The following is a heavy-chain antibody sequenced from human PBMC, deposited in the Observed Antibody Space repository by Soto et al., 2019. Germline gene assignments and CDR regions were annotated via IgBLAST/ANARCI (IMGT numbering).Heavy chain of an antibody. Sequence: PETLPLTCTVSGASISSNSYYWGWIRQPPGKGLEWIGTIYYSGSTYYNPSLKSRVTMSVDTSKNQFSLKASSVTAADTAVYEGVRQDVRAWGRFASWGQRSTVTVSS. CDR3: VRQDVRAWGRFAS. CDR2: IYYSGST. V-gene: IGHV4-39*01. J-gene: IGHJ5*01. CDR1: GASISSNSYY. D-gene: IGHD2-21*01.